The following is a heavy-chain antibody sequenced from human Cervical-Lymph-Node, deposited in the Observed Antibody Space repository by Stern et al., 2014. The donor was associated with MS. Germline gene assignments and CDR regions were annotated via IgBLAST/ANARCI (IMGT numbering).Heavy chain of an antibody. CDR2: IYYSGSV. D-gene: IGHD2-15*01. CDR3: ARVRRDVVVVGAMNVAFDI. Sequence: VQLVESGPGLVKPSQTLSLTCTVSGGSISSGGYYWSWIRQHPGKGLEWIGYIYYSGSVYYNPSLKSRLTISVDTSNNQFSVKLSSVTAADTAVYYCARVRRDVVVVGAMNVAFDIWGQGTMVTVSS. J-gene: IGHJ3*02. V-gene: IGHV4-31*03. CDR1: GGSISSGGYY.